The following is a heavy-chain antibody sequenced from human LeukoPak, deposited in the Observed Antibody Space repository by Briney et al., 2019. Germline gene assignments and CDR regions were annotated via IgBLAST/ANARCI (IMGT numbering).Heavy chain of an antibody. J-gene: IGHJ4*02. Sequence: ASVKVSCKASGYTFTSYGISWVRQAPGQGLEWMGWISAYNGNTNYAQKLQGRVTMTTDTSTSTAYMELRSLRSDDTAVYYCARDLGPDYYDSSGPSGTFDYWGQGTLVTVSS. V-gene: IGHV1-18*01. CDR1: GYTFTSYG. CDR2: ISAYNGNT. D-gene: IGHD3-22*01. CDR3: ARDLGPDYYDSSGPSGTFDY.